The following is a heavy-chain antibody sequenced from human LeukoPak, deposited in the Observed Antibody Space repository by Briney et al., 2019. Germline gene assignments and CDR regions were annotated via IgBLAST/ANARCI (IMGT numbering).Heavy chain of an antibody. CDR2: INPNSGGT. CDR1: GYTFTGCY. D-gene: IGHD2-15*01. CDR3: ARDLFVATPSGIVDY. V-gene: IGHV1-2*02. J-gene: IGHJ4*02. Sequence: ASVKVSCKASGYTFTGCYKHWVRLAPGQGLAWMGWINPNSGGTNYAQKFQGRVTMTRDTSISTAYMELSRLRSDDTAVYYCARDLFVATPSGIVDYWGQGTLVTVSS.